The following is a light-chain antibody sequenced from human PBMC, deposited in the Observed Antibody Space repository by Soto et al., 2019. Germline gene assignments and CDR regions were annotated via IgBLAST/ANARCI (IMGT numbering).Light chain of an antibody. J-gene: IGKJ3*01. CDR3: QQSTSLT. V-gene: IGKV1-12*02. CDR1: QDISSS. Sequence: DIQMTQSPSSVSASVGDRVTITCRASQDISSSLAWYQQKPGKAPNLLIYAASNLQSGVPSRFSGSGSGTDFTLPSDRLQPEDVATYYCQQSTSLTFGAGTKVDMK. CDR2: AAS.